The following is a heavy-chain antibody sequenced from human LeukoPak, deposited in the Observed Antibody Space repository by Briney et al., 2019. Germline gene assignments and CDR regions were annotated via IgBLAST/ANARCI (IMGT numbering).Heavy chain of an antibody. Sequence: GGSLRLSCAASGFTFSSYWMSWVRQAPGRGLEWVANIKGDGSEKYYVDSVKGRFTISRDNTKNTLYLQMNSLRAEDTAVYYCVRLLDRDYWGQGTLVTVSS. CDR3: VRLLDRDY. CDR2: IKGDGSEK. D-gene: IGHD3-3*01. J-gene: IGHJ4*02. V-gene: IGHV3-7*01. CDR1: GFTFSSYW.